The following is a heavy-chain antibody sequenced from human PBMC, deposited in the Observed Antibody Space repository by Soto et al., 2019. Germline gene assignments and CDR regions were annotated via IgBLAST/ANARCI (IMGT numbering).Heavy chain of an antibody. V-gene: IGHV3-21*01. D-gene: IGHD6-6*01. CDR1: GFTISSYS. J-gene: IGHJ6*02. CDR2: ISSSSSYI. Sequence: GGSLRLSCAASGFTISSYSMNWVRQAPGKGLEWVSSISSSSSYIYYADSVKGRFTISRDNAKNSLYLQMNSLRAEDTAVYYCARGGSSSSYYYYGMDVWGQGTTVTVSS. CDR3: ARGGSSSSYYYYGMDV.